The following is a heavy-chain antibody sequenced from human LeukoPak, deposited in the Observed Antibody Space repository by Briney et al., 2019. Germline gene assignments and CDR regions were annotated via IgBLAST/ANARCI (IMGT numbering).Heavy chain of an antibody. CDR1: GYTFTSYY. V-gene: IGHV1-46*01. CDR2: INPSGGST. D-gene: IGHD2-2*02. J-gene: IGHJ6*03. Sequence: ASVKVSCKASGYTFTSYYMHWVRQAPGQGLEWMGIINPSGGSTSYAQKFQGRVTMARDMSTSTVYMELSSLRSEDTAVYYCARSRSYCSSTSCYIDYYYYMDVWGKGTTVTVSS. CDR3: ARSRSYCSSTSCYIDYYYYMDV.